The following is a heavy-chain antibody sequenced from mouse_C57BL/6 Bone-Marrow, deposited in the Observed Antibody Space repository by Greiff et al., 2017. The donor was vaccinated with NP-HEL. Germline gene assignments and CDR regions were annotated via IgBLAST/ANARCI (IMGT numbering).Heavy chain of an antibody. J-gene: IGHJ3*01. D-gene: IGHD2-4*01. Sequence: QVQLQQPGAELVRPGTSVKLSCKASGYTFTSYWMHWVKQRPGQGLEWIGEIDPSDSYTNYNQKFKGKATLTVDTSSSTAYMQLSSLTSEDSAVYYCAPIYYDYAGAFAYWGQGTLVTVSA. CDR3: APIYYDYAGAFAY. CDR1: GYTFTSYW. V-gene: IGHV1-59*01. CDR2: IDPSDSYT.